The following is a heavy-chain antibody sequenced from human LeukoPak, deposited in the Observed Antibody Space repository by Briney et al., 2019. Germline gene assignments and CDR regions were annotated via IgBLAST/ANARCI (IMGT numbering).Heavy chain of an antibody. CDR3: ARAGGMITFGGVIDNDY. J-gene: IGHJ4*02. Sequence: ASVKVSCKASGYTFTSYGISWVRQAPGQGLEWMGWISAYNGNTKYAQKLQGRVTMTTDTSTSTAYVELRSLRSDDTAVYYCARAGGMITFGGVIDNDYWGQGTLVTVSS. CDR1: GYTFTSYG. D-gene: IGHD3-16*02. V-gene: IGHV1-18*01. CDR2: ISAYNGNT.